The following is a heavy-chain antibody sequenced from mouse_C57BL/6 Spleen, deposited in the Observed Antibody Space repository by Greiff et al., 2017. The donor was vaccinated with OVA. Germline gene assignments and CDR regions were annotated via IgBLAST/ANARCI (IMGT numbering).Heavy chain of an antibody. J-gene: IGHJ2*01. V-gene: IGHV7-3*01. CDR1: GFTFTDYY. D-gene: IGHD1-1*01. CDR3: ARYSTTVAHFDY. Sequence: EVMLVESGGGLVQPGGSLSLSCAASGFTFTDYYMSWVRQPPGKALEWLGFIRDKANGYTTEYSASVTGRFTISRDNSQSILYLQMNALRAEDSATYYCARYSTTVAHFDYWGQGTTLTVSS. CDR2: IRDKANGYTT.